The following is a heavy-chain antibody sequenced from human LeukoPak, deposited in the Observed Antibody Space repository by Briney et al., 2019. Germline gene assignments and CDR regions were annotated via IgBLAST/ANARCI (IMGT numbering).Heavy chain of an antibody. D-gene: IGHD7-27*01. J-gene: IGHJ4*02. CDR2: IRYDGSNK. CDR1: GFSFSSYG. Sequence: GGSLRLSCAASGFSFSSYGMHWVRQAPGKGLEWVAFIRYDGSNKYYADSVKGRFTISRDNSKNSLYLQMNSLRTEDTALYYCAKETNWGYYFDYWGQGTLVTVSS. V-gene: IGHV3-30*02. CDR3: AKETNWGYYFDY.